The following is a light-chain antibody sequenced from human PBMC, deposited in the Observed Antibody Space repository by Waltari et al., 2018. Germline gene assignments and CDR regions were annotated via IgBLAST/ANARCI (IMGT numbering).Light chain of an antibody. Sequence: DIQMTQSPSSLSASVGDRVTITCRASQSISSYLNWYQQKPGKAPKLLIYAASSWQSGVPSGVSGSGSGTDFTLTISSLRPEDFAAEYCQQSYSTPPITFGQGTRLEIK. CDR1: QSISSY. J-gene: IGKJ5*01. V-gene: IGKV1-39*01. CDR3: QQSYSTPPIT. CDR2: AAS.